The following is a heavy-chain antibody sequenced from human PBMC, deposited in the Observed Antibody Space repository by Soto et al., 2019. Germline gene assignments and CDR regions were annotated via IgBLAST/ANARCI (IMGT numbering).Heavy chain of an antibody. V-gene: IGHV4-34*01. CDR1: GGSCNGYY. CDR3: ARFIAIWWPPSSTDP. J-gene: IGHJ5*02. Sequence: SETLSLTCAVYGGSCNGYYWSWIRQPPGKGLEWIGEINHSGSTNYNPSLKSRVTISVDTSKNQFSLKLSSVTAADTAVYYCARFIAIWWPPSSTDP. D-gene: IGHD3-9*01. CDR2: INHSGST.